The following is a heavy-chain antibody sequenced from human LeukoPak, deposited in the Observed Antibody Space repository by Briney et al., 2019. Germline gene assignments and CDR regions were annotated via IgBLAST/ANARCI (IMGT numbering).Heavy chain of an antibody. J-gene: IGHJ4*02. CDR2: ISSSGSTI. D-gene: IGHD2-15*01. CDR1: GFTFSSYE. Sequence: GGSLRLSCAASGFTFSSYEMNSVRQAPGKGLEWVSYISSSGSTIYYADSVKGRFTISRDNARNSLYLQMNSLRAEDTAVYYCARLYCSGGSCYYDYWGQGTLVTVSS. V-gene: IGHV3-48*03. CDR3: ARLYCSGGSCYYDY.